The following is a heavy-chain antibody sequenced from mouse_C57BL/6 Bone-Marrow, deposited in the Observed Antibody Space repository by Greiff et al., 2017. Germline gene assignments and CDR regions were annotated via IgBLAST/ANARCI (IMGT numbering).Heavy chain of an antibody. Sequence: DVKLQESGPELVKPGASVKISCKASGYSFTGYYMNWVKQSPEKSLEWIGEINPSTGGTTYNQKFKAKATLTVDKSSSTAYMQLKSLTSEDSAVYYCARFDYDSAMDYWGQGTSVTVSS. D-gene: IGHD2-4*01. V-gene: IGHV1-42*01. CDR3: ARFDYDSAMDY. CDR2: INPSTGGT. CDR1: GYSFTGYY. J-gene: IGHJ4*01.